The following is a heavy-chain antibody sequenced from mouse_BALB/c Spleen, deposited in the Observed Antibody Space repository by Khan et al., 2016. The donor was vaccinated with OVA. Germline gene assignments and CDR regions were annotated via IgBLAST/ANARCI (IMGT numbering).Heavy chain of an antibody. CDR2: KTTHTGEP. CDR3: AIAYVSYDRSFDV. D-gene: IGHD2-14*01. V-gene: IGHV9-1*02. CDR1: GYTFTNYG. J-gene: IGHJ1*01. Sequence: QIQLVQSGPELKKPGETVKISCKASGYTFTNYGMNWVKQAPGKGLKWMGWKTTHTGEPTYADDFKGRFAYSLETSASTAHLQISHLKNDDMPTFICAIAYVSYDRSFDVWGAGTTVTDSS.